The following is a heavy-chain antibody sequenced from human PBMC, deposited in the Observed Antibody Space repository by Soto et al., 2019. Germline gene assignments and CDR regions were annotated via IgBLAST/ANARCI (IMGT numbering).Heavy chain of an antibody. J-gene: IGHJ3*02. Sequence: QVQLVQSGAELKKPGSSVKVSCQASGGTFSNYAISWVRQAPGQGPECMGKIIPIFGTTNYAQNFRGRVTITADEYTTTAYMELSSLRSDDTALYYCARELPPAPGSFREDALDIWGQGTMITVSS. CDR1: GGTFSNYA. CDR3: ARELPPAPGSFREDALDI. D-gene: IGHD6-13*01. CDR2: IIPIFGTT. V-gene: IGHV1-69*15.